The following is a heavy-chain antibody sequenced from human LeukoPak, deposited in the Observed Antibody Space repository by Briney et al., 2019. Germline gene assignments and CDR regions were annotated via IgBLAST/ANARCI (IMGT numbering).Heavy chain of an antibody. V-gene: IGHV3-21*01. D-gene: IGHD1-26*01. CDR3: ARDRGSYTLEY. Sequence: GGSLRLSCAASGFTFTNYNMDWVRQAPGKGLEWVSSITSSGRYIDYADSVKGRFTISRDNAKNSLYLQMSSLRAEDTAVYYCARDRGSYTLEYWGQGTLVTVSS. J-gene: IGHJ4*02. CDR2: ITSSGRYI. CDR1: GFTFTNYN.